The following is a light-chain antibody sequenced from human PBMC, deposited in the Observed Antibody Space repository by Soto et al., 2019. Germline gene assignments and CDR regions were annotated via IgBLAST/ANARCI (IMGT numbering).Light chain of an antibody. CDR3: CSYADNTDYV. CDR1: SSDVGAYNY. V-gene: IGLV2-8*01. J-gene: IGLJ1*01. Sequence: QSALTQPPSASGSLGQSVTISCTGTSSDVGAYNYVSWYQQHPGKAPKLMIYEVTRRPSGVPDRFSSSKSGNTASLNVSGLQAEDEADYYCCSYADNTDYVFGTGTKLTVL. CDR2: EVT.